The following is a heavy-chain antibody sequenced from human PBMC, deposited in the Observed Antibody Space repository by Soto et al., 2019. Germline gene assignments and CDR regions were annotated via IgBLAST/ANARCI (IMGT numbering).Heavy chain of an antibody. CDR2: ISYDGSNK. V-gene: IGHV3-30*03. Sequence: GGSLRLSCAASGFTFSSYGVHWVRQAPGKGLEWVAVISYDGSNKYYADSVKGRFTISRDTSKNQFSLKLSSVTAADTAVYYCALVNNYYYYYYMDVWGKGTTVTVSS. CDR3: ALVNNYYYYYYMDV. J-gene: IGHJ6*03. CDR1: GFTFSSYG. D-gene: IGHD2-15*01.